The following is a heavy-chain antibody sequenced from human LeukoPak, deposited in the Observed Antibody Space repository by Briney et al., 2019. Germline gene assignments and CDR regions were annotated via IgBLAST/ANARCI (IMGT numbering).Heavy chain of an antibody. V-gene: IGHV4-59*01. CDR2: IYYSGST. D-gene: IGHD3-22*01. CDR1: GGPIRSYF. CDR3: ARVLQADYDTMGYFYGVYDI. J-gene: IGHJ3*02. Sequence: SETLSLTCSVSGGPIRSYFWSWIRQSPGKGLEWMGQIYYSGSTNYNPSFKSRVTISVDTSMNQFSLKLSSVTAADTAVYYCARVLQADYDTMGYFYGVYDIWGQGTMVTVSS.